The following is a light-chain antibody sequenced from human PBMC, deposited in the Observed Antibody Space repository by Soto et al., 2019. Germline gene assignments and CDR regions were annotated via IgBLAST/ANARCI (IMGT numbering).Light chain of an antibody. CDR1: SSDVGSYNY. Sequence: QSALTQPVSVSGSPGESITISCTGTSSDVGSYNYVSWYQQRPGKAPKLMIYDVTNRPSGVSNRFSGSKSGNTASLTISGLQAEDEADYYCNSYTDTGTYVFGTGTKLTVL. V-gene: IGLV2-14*01. CDR3: NSYTDTGTYV. J-gene: IGLJ1*01. CDR2: DVT.